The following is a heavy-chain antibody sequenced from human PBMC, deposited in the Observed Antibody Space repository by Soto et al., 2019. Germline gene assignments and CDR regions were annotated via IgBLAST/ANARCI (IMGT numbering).Heavy chain of an antibody. CDR3: ARTFGGRQMFDY. CDR1: GGSI. CDR2: IYNSGST. D-gene: IGHD3-10*01. J-gene: IGHJ4*02. Sequence: PSETLSLTCNVSGGSIWSWIRQPPGKGLEWIGYIYNSGSTNYNPSLKSRATISVDMSKNQFSLKLSSVTAADTAVYYCARTFGGRQMFDYWGQGILVTVSS. V-gene: IGHV4-59*01.